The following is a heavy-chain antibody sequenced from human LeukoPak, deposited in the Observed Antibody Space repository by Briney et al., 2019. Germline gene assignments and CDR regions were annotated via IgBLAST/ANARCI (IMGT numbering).Heavy chain of an antibody. J-gene: IGHJ4*02. D-gene: IGHD6-19*01. CDR1: GFTFSSYS. CDR3: ARDDSDSSGWYLGGDFDY. CDR2: ISSSSSYI. Sequence: GGSLRLSCAASGFTFSSYSMNWVRQAPGKGLEGVSSISSSSSYIYYADSVKGRFTISRDNAKNSLYLQMNSLRAEDTALYYCARDDSDSSGWYLGGDFDYWGQGTLVTVSS. V-gene: IGHV3-21*01.